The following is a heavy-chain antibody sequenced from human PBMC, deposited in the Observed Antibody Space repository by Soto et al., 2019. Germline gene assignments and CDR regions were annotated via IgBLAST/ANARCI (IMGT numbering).Heavy chain of an antibody. CDR3: ARQSEGANWFDP. CDR2: IFYTGST. D-gene: IGHD3-16*01. CDR1: GDSISSYY. V-gene: IGHV4-59*01. J-gene: IGHJ5*02. Sequence: SETLSLTCTVSGDSISSYYWTWIRQPPGKGLEWIGYIFYTGSTSYNPSLKSRVTISVDTSKNQFSLKLSSVTAADTAVYYCARQSEGANWFDPWGQGTLVTVPS.